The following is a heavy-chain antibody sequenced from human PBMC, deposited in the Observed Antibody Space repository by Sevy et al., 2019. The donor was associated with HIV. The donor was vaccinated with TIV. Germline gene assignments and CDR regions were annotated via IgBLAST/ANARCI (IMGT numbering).Heavy chain of an antibody. D-gene: IGHD3-3*01. J-gene: IGHJ5*02. CDR2: IYYSWSA. CDR3: ARLTIFGVVTDNWFDP. CDR1: GGYISSNNYY. Sequence: SETLSLTCTVSGGYISSNNYYWGWIRQPPGKGLEWIGSIYYSWSAYYNPSLKSRVTISVDTSKNQFSLKVSSVTAADTAVYYCARLTIFGVVTDNWFDPWGQGTLVTVSS. V-gene: IGHV4-39*01.